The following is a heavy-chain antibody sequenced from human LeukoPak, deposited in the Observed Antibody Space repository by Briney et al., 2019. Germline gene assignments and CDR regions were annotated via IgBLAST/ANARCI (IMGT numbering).Heavy chain of an antibody. CDR1: GGSISSYY. D-gene: IGHD6-19*01. CDR2: IYTSGST. Sequence: KPSETLSLTCTVSGGSISSYYWSWIRQPAGKGLEWIGRIYTSGSTNYNPSLKSRVTMSVDTSKNQFSLKLSSVTAADTAVYYCAREILYSSSGWYDWFDPWGQGTLVTVSS. J-gene: IGHJ5*02. CDR3: AREILYSSSGWYDWFDP. V-gene: IGHV4-4*07.